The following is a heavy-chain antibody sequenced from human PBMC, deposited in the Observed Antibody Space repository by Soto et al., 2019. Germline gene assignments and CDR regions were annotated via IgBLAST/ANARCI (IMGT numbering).Heavy chain of an antibody. CDR2: IYHTGST. Sequence: PSETLSLTCTVSGDSISRGGYFWSWIRQHPGKGLEWIGYIYHTGSTYYNPSLKSRVTISVDTSKNQFSLRLTSVTAADTAVYYCARLRRPAAGSSWGQGTLVTVSS. J-gene: IGHJ4*02. D-gene: IGHD6-13*01. CDR3: ARLRRPAAGSS. CDR1: GDSISRGGYF. V-gene: IGHV4-31*03.